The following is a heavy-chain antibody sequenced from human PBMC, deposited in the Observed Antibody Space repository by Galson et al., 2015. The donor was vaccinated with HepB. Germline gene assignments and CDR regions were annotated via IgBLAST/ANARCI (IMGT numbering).Heavy chain of an antibody. CDR1: GYRFTNFR. CDR3: ARHVYFDL. J-gene: IGHJ6*03. V-gene: IGHV5-10-1*01. Sequence: QSGAEVKKPGESLRISCTGSGYRFTNFRINWVRQMPGKGLEWMGRIDPSDSYTNYSPSFQGHVTISVDRAINTAYLQWSSLKASDIAMYYCARHVYFDLWGKGTTVTVSS. CDR2: IDPSDSYT. D-gene: IGHD3-10*01.